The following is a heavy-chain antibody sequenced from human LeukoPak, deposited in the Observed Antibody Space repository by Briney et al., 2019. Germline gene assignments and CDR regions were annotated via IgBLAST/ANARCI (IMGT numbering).Heavy chain of an antibody. Sequence: PGGSLRLSSAASGFTFSSYAMSWVRQAPGKGLEWVSAISGSGGSTYYADSVKGRFTISRDNSKNTLYLQMNSLRAEDTAVYYCAKDGSYYDFGYFDYWGQGTLVTVSS. D-gene: IGHD1-26*01. V-gene: IGHV3-23*01. CDR3: AKDGSYYDFGYFDY. CDR1: GFTFSSYA. CDR2: ISGSGGST. J-gene: IGHJ4*02.